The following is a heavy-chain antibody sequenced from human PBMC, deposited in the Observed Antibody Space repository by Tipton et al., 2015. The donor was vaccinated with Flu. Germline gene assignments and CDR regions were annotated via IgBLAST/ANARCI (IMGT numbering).Heavy chain of an antibody. V-gene: IGHV4-39*07. J-gene: IGHJ4*03. CDR3: ATGTVTCYFDY. CDR1: GDSISTTIYY. D-gene: IGHD4-17*01. Sequence: TLSLTCTVSGDSISTTIYYWGWVRQPPGKGLEWIGSIYYSGSTNYNPPLKSRVTISVDKSKNQFSLKLSSVTAADTAVYYCATGTVTCYFDYWGQGTLVTVSS. CDR2: IYYSGST.